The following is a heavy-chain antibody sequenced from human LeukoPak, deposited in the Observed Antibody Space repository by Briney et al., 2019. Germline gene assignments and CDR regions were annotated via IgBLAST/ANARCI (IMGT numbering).Heavy chain of an antibody. CDR3: ARHCSSTSCPHDAFDI. V-gene: IGHV4-39*01. D-gene: IGHD2-2*01. Sequence: KPSETLSLTCTVSGGSISSSSYYWGWIRQPPGKGLEWIGSIYYSGSTYYNPSLKSRVTISVDTSKNQFSLKLSSVTAADTAVYYCARHCSSTSCPHDAFDIWGQGTMVTVSS. J-gene: IGHJ3*02. CDR2: IYYSGST. CDR1: GGSISSSSYY.